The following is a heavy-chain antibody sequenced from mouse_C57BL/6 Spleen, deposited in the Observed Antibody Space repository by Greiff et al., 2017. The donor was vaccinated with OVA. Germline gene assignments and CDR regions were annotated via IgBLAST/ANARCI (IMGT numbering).Heavy chain of an antibody. D-gene: IGHD1-1*01. CDR3: AREEYAITTGQAY. CDR1: GYAFSSSW. V-gene: IGHV1-82*01. Sequence: QVQLQQSGPELVKPGASVKISCKASGYAFSSSWMNWVKQRPGKGLEWIGRIYPGDGDTNYNGKFKGKATLTADKSSSTAYMQLSSLTSEDSAVYFCAREEYAITTGQAYWGQGTTLTVSS. J-gene: IGHJ2*01. CDR2: IYPGDGDT.